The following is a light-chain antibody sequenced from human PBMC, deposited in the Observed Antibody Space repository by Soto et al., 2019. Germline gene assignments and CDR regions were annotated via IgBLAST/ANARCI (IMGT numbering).Light chain of an antibody. J-gene: IGKJ1*01. CDR1: QNIRSN. CDR2: GAS. CDR3: QQYNNWPPRK. V-gene: IGKV3-15*01. Sequence: EIVMTQSPATLSVSPGERATLSCRASQNIRSNLAWYQQIPGQAPRLLIHGASTRATGIPARFIGSGSGTEFPLTISGLQSEDYAVYYCQQYNNWPPRKFRQGTKVEI.